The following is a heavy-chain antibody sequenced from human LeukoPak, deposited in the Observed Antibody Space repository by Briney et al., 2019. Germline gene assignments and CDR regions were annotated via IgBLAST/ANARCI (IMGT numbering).Heavy chain of an antibody. CDR1: GFTFSSYG. Sequence: PGRSLRLSCAASGFTFSSYGMHWVRQAPGKGLEWVAVIWYDGSNKYYADSVKGRFTISRDDSKNTLYLQMNSLRAEDTAVYYCATEKMVRGAHWGQGTLVTVSS. CDR2: IWYDGSNK. CDR3: ATEKMVRGAH. D-gene: IGHD3-10*01. V-gene: IGHV3-33*01. J-gene: IGHJ4*02.